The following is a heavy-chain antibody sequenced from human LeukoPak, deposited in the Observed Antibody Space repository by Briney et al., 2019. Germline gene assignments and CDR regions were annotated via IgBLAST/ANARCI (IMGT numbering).Heavy chain of an antibody. CDR1: GYTFVDYG. J-gene: IGHJ6*03. CDR3: ARERGMKYFWSGSYYYYHYMDV. Sequence: GASVKVSCKASGYTFVDYGITWLRQAPGQGLEWMGIINPSGGSTSYAQKFQGRVTMTRDMSTSTVYMELSSLRSEDTAVYYCARERGMKYFWSGSYYYYHYMDVWGKGTTVTVSS. V-gene: IGHV1-46*01. CDR2: INPSGGST. D-gene: IGHD3-3*01.